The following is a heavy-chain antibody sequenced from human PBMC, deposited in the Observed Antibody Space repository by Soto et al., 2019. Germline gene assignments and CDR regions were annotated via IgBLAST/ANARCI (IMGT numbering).Heavy chain of an antibody. V-gene: IGHV4-31*03. CDR1: GGSISSGGYY. Sequence: SETLSLTCTVSGGSISSGGYYWSWIRQHPGKGLEWIGYIYYSGSTYYNPSLKSRVTISVDTSKNQFSLKLSSVTAADTAVYYCACGAGITMVRGIDYWGQGTLVTVSS. J-gene: IGHJ4*02. D-gene: IGHD3-10*01. CDR2: IYYSGST. CDR3: ACGAGITMVRGIDY.